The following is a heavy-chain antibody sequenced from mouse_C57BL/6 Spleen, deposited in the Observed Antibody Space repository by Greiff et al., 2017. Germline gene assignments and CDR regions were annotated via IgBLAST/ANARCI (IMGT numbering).Heavy chain of an antibody. J-gene: IGHJ4*01. CDR1: GYAFSSYW. CDR2: IYPGDGDT. V-gene: IGHV1-80*01. CDR3: ASWEWGAMDY. D-gene: IGHD4-1*01. Sequence: VQLQESGAELVKPGASVKLSCKASGYAFSSYWMNWVKQRPGKGLEWIGQIYPGDGDTNYNGKFKGKATLTADKSSSTAYMQLSSLTSEDSAVYFCASWEWGAMDYWGQGTSVTVSS.